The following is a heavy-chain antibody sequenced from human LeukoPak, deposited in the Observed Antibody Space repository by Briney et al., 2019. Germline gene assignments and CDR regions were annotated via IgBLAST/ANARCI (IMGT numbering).Heavy chain of an antibody. V-gene: IGHV4-34*12. J-gene: IGHJ6*03. Sequence: SETLSLTCAVYGGSFSGYYWSWIRQPPGKGLEWIGSVFYTGSAYYNSSLKSRVIISVDTSKNQFSLRLNSVTAADMAVYYCIRQWLWRAVWGKGTTVTVSS. D-gene: IGHD6-19*01. CDR1: GGSFSGYY. CDR2: VFYTGSA. CDR3: IRQWLWRAV.